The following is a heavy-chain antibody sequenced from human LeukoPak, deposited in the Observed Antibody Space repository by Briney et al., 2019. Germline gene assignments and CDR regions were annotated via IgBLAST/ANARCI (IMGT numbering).Heavy chain of an antibody. D-gene: IGHD4-17*01. Sequence: GGSLRLSCAASGFTVSRNYMSWVRQAPGKGLEWVSLIYSGGNTYYADAVKGRFTISRDNSKNTLYLQMNSLRSEDTAVYYCARGKLSASYGVHYWGQGTLVTVSS. CDR3: ARGKLSASYGVHY. CDR1: GFTVSRNY. CDR2: IYSGGNT. V-gene: IGHV3-53*05. J-gene: IGHJ4*02.